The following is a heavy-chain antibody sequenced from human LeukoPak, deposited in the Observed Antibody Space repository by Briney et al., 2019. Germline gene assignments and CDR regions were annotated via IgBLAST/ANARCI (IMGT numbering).Heavy chain of an antibody. D-gene: IGHD3/OR15-3a*01. CDR2: INHSGST. Sequence: SETLSLTCAVYGGSFSGCYWSWIRQPPGKGLEWIGEINHSGSTNYNPSLKSRVTISVDTSKNQFSLKLSSVTAADTAVYYCARGHQVRGPKSSRPFDYWGQGTLVTVSS. V-gene: IGHV4-34*01. CDR3: ARGHQVRGPKSSRPFDY. J-gene: IGHJ4*02. CDR1: GGSFSGCY.